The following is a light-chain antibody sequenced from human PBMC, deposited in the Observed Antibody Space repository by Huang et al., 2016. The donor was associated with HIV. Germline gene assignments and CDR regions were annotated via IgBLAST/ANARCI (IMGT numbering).Light chain of an antibody. J-gene: IGKJ1*01. CDR2: KVS. Sequence: VAMTQSPLSLPVTLGQPASISCRSSQRLVHSDGNTYVNWFQQRPGQSPRRLIYKVSRRDSGVPDRFSGSGSGTDVTLKISRVEAEDVGVYYCMQGTHWPTFGQGTKVEIK. CDR3: MQGTHWPT. V-gene: IGKV2-30*02. CDR1: QRLVHSDGNTY.